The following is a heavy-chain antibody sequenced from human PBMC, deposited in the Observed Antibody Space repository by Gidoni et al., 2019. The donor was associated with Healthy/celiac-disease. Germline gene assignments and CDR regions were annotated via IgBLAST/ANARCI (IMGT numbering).Heavy chain of an antibody. CDR2: ISGSGGST. D-gene: IGHD6-13*01. CDR3: AKDVYSSSWYRYYYYYGMDV. Sequence: EVQLLEPGGGLVQPGGSVILSCAASGFTFRSYAMIWVRQAPGKGLEWVSAISGSGGSTYYAYSVKCRFNISRDKSKNTLYLQMNSLRDEDTAVYYCAKDVYSSSWYRYYYYYGMDVWGQGTTVTVSS. V-gene: IGHV3-23*01. J-gene: IGHJ6*02. CDR1: GFTFRSYA.